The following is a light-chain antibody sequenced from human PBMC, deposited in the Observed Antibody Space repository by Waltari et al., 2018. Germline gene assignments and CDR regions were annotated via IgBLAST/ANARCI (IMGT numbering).Light chain of an antibody. CDR3: QQYQSYPLT. V-gene: IGKV1-5*03. J-gene: IGKJ3*01. Sequence: DIQMTQSPSTLSASVGDRVTITCRASQSIRSWLAWYQQKPGKVPKLLIYLASSLESGVPSRFSGSGSGTEFTLTISSLQPDDFATYYCQQYQSYPLTFGPGTKVDIK. CDR1: QSIRSW. CDR2: LAS.